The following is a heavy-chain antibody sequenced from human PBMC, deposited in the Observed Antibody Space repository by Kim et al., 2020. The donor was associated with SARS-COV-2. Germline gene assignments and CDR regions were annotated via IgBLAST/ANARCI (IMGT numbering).Heavy chain of an antibody. Sequence: SVKGRFTISRDNSRNTLYVEMNSLRAEDTAVYYCSKDRVASSSSSFGMDVWGQGTTVTVSS. D-gene: IGHD6-13*01. V-gene: IGHV3-23*01. CDR3: SKDRVASSSSSFGMDV. J-gene: IGHJ6*02.